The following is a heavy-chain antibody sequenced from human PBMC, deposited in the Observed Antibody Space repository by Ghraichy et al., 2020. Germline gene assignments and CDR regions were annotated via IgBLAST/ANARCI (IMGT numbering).Heavy chain of an antibody. CDR1: GGSISSGGYS. J-gene: IGHJ6*04. Sequence: SETLSLTCAVSGGSISSGGYSWSWIRQPPGKGLEWIGYIYYSGSTYYNPSLKSRVTISVDTSKNQLSLKLSSVTAADTAVYYCAREQDAMDVWGKGTTVTFSS. CDR2: IYYSGST. CDR3: AREQDAMDV. V-gene: IGHV4-30-4*07.